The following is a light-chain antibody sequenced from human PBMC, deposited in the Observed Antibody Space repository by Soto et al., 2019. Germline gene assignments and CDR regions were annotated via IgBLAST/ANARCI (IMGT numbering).Light chain of an antibody. CDR1: QSISTS. Sequence: DIQMTQSPSSLSASVGDRVTITCRASQSISTSLNWYQQKPGKAPDLLIYAASNLQSGAPSRFSGSGSGTDFTLTISSLQPDDFATYYCQQSYSSPHMYTFGQGTKLELK. CDR3: QQSYSSPHMYT. V-gene: IGKV1-39*01. CDR2: AAS. J-gene: IGKJ2*01.